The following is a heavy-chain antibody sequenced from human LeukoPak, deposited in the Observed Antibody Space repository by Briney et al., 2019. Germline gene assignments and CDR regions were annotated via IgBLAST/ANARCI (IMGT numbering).Heavy chain of an antibody. D-gene: IGHD4-17*01. CDR1: GFTFSSYG. J-gene: IGHJ4*02. CDR3: AKDDGLYGDYVSWHY. Sequence: GRSLRLSCAASGFTFSSYGMHWVRQAPGKGLEWVAVISYDGSNKYYADSVKGRFTISRDNSKNTLYLQMNSLRAEDTAVYYCAKDDGLYGDYVSWHYWGQGTLVTVSS. V-gene: IGHV3-30*18. CDR2: ISYDGSNK.